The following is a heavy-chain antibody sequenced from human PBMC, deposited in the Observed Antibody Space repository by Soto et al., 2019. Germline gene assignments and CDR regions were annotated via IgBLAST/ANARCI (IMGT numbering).Heavy chain of an antibody. Sequence: SETLSLTCTVSGGSISSGGYYWSWIRQHPGKGLEWIGYIYYSGSTYYNPSLKSRVTISVDTSKNQFSLKLSSVTAADTAVYYCARGIVGATQYYFDYSGQGTLVTVSS. CDR2: IYYSGST. J-gene: IGHJ4*02. CDR1: GGSISSGGYY. V-gene: IGHV4-31*03. D-gene: IGHD1-26*01. CDR3: ARGIVGATQYYFDY.